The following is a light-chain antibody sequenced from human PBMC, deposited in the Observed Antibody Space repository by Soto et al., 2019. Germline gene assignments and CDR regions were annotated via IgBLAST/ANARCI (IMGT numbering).Light chain of an antibody. CDR3: SSYTTNNTYV. CDR2: EVS. CDR1: SSDVGAYNY. J-gene: IGLJ1*01. Sequence: QSVLTQPASVSGCPGQSITISCTGRSSDVGAYNYVSWFQQHPGKAPKFMIYEVSNRPSGVSNRFSGSKSGNTASLTVSGLQAEDEADYYCSSYTTNNTYVFGTGTKVTVL. V-gene: IGLV2-14*01.